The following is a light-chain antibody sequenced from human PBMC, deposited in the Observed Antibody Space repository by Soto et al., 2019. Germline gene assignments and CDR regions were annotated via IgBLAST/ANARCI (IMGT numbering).Light chain of an antibody. V-gene: IGKV3-15*01. CDR2: GAS. CDR1: QSVSSN. J-gene: IGKJ2*01. CDR3: QQFKNKPYT. Sequence: EIVMTQSPATLSMSPGERATLSCRASQSVSSNLAWYQQKPGQAPRLLIYGASAGATGIPARFSGSGSGTDFTLTISSLQSEDLAVYYCQQFKNKPYTFGQGTKLEI.